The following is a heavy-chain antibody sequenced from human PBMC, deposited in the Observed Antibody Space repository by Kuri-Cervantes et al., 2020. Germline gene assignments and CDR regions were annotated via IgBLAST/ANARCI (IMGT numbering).Heavy chain of an antibody. D-gene: IGHD1-26*01. CDR1: GYTFTTYD. V-gene: IGHV1-8*01. CDR3: ARGLVDFYYYMDV. J-gene: IGHJ6*03. CDR2: MNPNSGNT. Sequence: ASVKVSCKASGYTFTTYDINWVRQATGQGLEWMGWMNPNSGNTGYAQKFQGRVTMTTDTSTNTAYMELRGLRSDDTAVYYCARGLVDFYYYMDVWGKGTTVTVSS.